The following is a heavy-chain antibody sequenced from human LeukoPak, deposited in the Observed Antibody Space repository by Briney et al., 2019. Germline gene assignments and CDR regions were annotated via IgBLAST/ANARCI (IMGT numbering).Heavy chain of an antibody. CDR3: AKDLDSSSSAPDC. CDR1: GFTFSSYA. D-gene: IGHD6-6*01. CDR2: ISGGGGST. V-gene: IGHV3-23*01. J-gene: IGHJ4*02. Sequence: GGSLRLSCAASGFTFSSYAMSWVRQAPGKGLEWVSAISGGGGSTYYADSVKGRFTISRDNSKNTLYLQTNSLRAEDTAVYYCAKDLDSSSSAPDCWGQGTLVTVSS.